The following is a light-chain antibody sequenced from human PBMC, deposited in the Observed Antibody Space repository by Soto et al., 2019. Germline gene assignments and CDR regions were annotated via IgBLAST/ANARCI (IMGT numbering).Light chain of an antibody. Sequence: EIVLTQSPGTLSLSPGERATLSCRASQSVSTSYLAWYQQKPGQAPRLLIYGAFKRATGIPDRFSGSGSGTDFTRTISRLEPEDFAVYYCQQRSDWPWTFGQGTKVEIK. CDR3: QQRSDWPWT. J-gene: IGKJ1*01. CDR2: GAF. CDR1: QSVSTSY. V-gene: IGKV3D-20*02.